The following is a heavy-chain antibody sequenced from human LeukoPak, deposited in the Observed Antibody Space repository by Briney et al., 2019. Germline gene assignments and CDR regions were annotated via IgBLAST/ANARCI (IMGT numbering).Heavy chain of an antibody. V-gene: IGHV1-69*05. D-gene: IGHD6-13*01. CDR3: AVPYSSSWYVTF. CDR2: IIPIFGTA. J-gene: IGHJ4*02. Sequence: SVKVSCKASGGTFSSYAISWVRQAPGQGLEWMGGIIPIFGTANYAQKLQGRITMPTDTSTSTAYMELRSLRSDDTAVYYCAVPYSSSWYVTFWGEGTLVTVSS. CDR1: GGTFSSYA.